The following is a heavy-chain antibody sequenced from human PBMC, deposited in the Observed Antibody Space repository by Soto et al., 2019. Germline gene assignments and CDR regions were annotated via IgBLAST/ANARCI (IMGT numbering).Heavy chain of an antibody. CDR3: ATRGGRQMTGHYYYSGMDV. CDR1: GGTFSSYA. CDR2: INRSTGST. D-gene: IGHD3-10*01. Sequence: ASVKVSCKASGGTFSSYAISWVRQAPGQGLEWMGVINRSTGSTTYGQKSQGRVTLTKDTSTTIVYMEMTSLRFEDTAVYYCATRGGRQMTGHYYYSGMDVWGQGTTVTVSS. J-gene: IGHJ6*02. V-gene: IGHV1-46*04.